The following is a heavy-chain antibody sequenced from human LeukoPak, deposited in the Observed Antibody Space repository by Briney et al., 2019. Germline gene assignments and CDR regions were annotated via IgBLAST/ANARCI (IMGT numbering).Heavy chain of an antibody. V-gene: IGHV3-7*01. D-gene: IGHD3-22*01. Sequence: GGSLRLSCAASGLTFSTSWMTWGRQAPGQGLHWLANIKEDGSVKNYVDSVRGRFTISRDNAKNSLYLELSSLRAEDTAVYYCARDSGYNALDVWGQGTMVTVSS. J-gene: IGHJ3*01. CDR3: ARDSGYNALDV. CDR1: GLTFSTSW. CDR2: IKEDGSVK.